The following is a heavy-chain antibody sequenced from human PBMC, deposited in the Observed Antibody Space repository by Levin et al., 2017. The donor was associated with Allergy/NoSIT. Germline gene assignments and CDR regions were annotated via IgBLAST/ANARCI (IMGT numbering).Heavy chain of an antibody. Sequence: PGGSLRLSCAASGITFSKAWMTWVRQAPGKGLEWVGRIKSKTDGGTTDYAAPVKVSFTIARDDSENTVYLQMNSLTTEDTAVYYCTTDVVREILDTFDIWGQGTMVTVSS. V-gene: IGHV3-15*01. CDR3: TTDVVREILDTFDI. CDR1: GITFSKAW. D-gene: IGHD3-10*01. J-gene: IGHJ3*02. CDR2: IKSKTDGGTT.